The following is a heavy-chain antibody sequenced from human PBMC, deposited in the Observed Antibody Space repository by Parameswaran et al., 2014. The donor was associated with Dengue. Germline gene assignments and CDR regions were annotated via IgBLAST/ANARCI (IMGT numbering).Heavy chain of an antibody. D-gene: IGHD1-1*01. CDR3: ARDPEAGTPTYYYYYGMDV. Sequence: WVRQAPGQGLEWMGIINPSGGSTSYAQKFQGRVTMTRGTSTSTVYMELSSLRSEDTAVYYCARDPEAGTPTYYYYYGMDVWGQGTTVTVSS. CDR2: INPSGGST. J-gene: IGHJ6*02. V-gene: IGHV1-46*01.